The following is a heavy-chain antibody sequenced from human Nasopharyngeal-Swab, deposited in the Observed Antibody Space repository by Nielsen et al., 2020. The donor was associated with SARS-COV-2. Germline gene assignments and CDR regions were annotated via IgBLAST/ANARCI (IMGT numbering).Heavy chain of an antibody. CDR1: GSTFNNYN. D-gene: IGHD1-26*01. J-gene: IGHJ6*03. CDR3: ARIAGRGSIYYYYMDV. CDR2: ISSSSSYI. Sequence: GASLKISCAASGSTFNNYNFNWVRQAPGKGLEWVSSISSSSSYIYYADSVKGRFTISKDSAKNSLYLQMNSLRADDTAVYFCARIAGRGSIYYYYMDVWGTGTTVTVSS. V-gene: IGHV3-21*01.